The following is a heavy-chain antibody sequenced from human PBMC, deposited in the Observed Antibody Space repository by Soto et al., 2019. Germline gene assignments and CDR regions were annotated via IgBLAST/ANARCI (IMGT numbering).Heavy chain of an antibody. CDR2: IYHSGST. CDR3: ARSRVGYYDSSGYWIDAFDI. Sequence: SETLSLTCAVSGGSISSGGYSWSGIRQPPGKGLEWIGYIYHSGSTYYNPSLKGRVTISVDRSKNQFSLKLSSVTAADTAVYYCARSRVGYYDSSGYWIDAFDIWGQGTMVTVSS. V-gene: IGHV4-30-2*01. J-gene: IGHJ3*02. CDR1: GGSISSGGYS. D-gene: IGHD3-22*01.